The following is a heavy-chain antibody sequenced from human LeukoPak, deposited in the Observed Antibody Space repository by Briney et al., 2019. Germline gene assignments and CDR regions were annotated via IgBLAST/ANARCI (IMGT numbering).Heavy chain of an antibody. V-gene: IGHV1-2*02. J-gene: IGHJ4*02. CDR1: GYTFADCY. CDR2: ISPNSGGT. CDR3: ATQRGSYLWGTDFDY. Sequence: GASVKVSCKASGYTFADCYMHWVRQAPGQGLEWMGWISPNSGGTNYAQNFQGRVTMTRDTSISTAYMELSRLRSDDTAVYYCATQRGSYLWGTDFDYWGQGTLVTVSS. D-gene: IGHD3-16*01.